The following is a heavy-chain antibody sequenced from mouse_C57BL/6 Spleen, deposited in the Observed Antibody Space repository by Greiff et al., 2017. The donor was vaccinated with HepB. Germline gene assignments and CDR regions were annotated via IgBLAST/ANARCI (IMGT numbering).Heavy chain of an antibody. J-gene: IGHJ4*01. CDR2: INPNNGGT. Sequence: VQLQQSGPELVKPGASVKIPCKASGYTFTDYNMDWVKQSHGKSLEWIGDINPNNGGTIYTQKFKGKATLTVDNSSSTAYMELRSLTSEDTAVYYCERKHGYYAMDYWGQGTSVTVSS. V-gene: IGHV1-18*01. CDR3: ERKHGYYAMDY. CDR1: GYTFTDYN.